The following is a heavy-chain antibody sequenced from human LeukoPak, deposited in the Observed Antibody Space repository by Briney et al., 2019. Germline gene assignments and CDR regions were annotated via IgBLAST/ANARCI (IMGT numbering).Heavy chain of an antibody. CDR1: GYTFTSYG. J-gene: IGHJ5*02. CDR3: ARDEPGLGVVLNP. V-gene: IGHV1-18*01. Sequence: ASVKVSCKASGYTFTSYGISWVRQAPGQGREWMGWISAYNGNTNYAQKLQGRVTMTTDTSTTTAYMELRSLRSDDTAVYYCARDEPGLGVVLNPWGQGTLVTVSS. CDR2: ISAYNGNT. D-gene: IGHD3-3*01.